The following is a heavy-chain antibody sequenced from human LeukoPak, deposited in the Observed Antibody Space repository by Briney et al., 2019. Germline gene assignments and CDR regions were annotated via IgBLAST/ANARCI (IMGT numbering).Heavy chain of an antibody. V-gene: IGHV3-21*01. Sequence: GGSLRLSCAASGFTFSSYAMSWVRQAPGKGLEWVSSISSSSSYIYYADSVKGRFTISRDNAKNSLYLQMNSLRAEDTAVYYCARDRRIVGADYWGQGTLVTVSS. CDR3: ARDRRIVGADY. J-gene: IGHJ4*02. CDR2: ISSSSSYI. D-gene: IGHD1-26*01. CDR1: GFTFSSYA.